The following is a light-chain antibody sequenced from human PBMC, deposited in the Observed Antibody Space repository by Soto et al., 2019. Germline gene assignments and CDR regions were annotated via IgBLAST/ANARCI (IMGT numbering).Light chain of an antibody. CDR1: SSDIGGYIY. Sequence: QSALTQPASVSGSPGQSITISCTRTSSDIGGYIYVSWYQHHPGKAPKLIVYEVSNRPSGVSSRFSGSKSGNTASLTISGLQPEDEADYYCSSYTISSPYVFGTGTKVTVL. V-gene: IGLV2-14*01. J-gene: IGLJ1*01. CDR2: EVS. CDR3: SSYTISSPYV.